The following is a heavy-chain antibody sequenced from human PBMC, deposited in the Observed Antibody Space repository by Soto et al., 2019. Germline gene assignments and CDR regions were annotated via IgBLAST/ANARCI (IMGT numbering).Heavy chain of an antibody. Sequence: GGSLILSCAGYGFTFSSYEMNWVRQAPGKGLEWVSFISGSGTTTYYADSVRGRFTISRDNTKNSLYLQMNSLSAEDTGIHYCKRVLYGTSWGQGTLVTVSS. CDR2: ISGSGTTT. D-gene: IGHD2-2*02. CDR1: GFTFSSYE. V-gene: IGHV3-48*03. J-gene: IGHJ4*02. CDR3: KRVLYGTS.